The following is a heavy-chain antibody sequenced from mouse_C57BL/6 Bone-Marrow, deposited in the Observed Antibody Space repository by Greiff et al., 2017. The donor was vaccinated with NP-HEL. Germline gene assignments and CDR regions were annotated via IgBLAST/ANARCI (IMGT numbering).Heavy chain of an antibody. CDR3: ARVSTMVKWVAY. V-gene: IGHV1-59*01. CDR2: IDPSDSYT. CDR1: GYTFTSYW. D-gene: IGHD2-2*01. J-gene: IGHJ3*01. Sequence: QVQLQQPGAELVRPGTSVKLSCKASGYTFTSYWMHWVKQRPGQGLEWIGVIDPSDSYTNYNQKFKGKATLTVDTPSSTAYMQLSSLTSEDSAVYYCARVSTMVKWVAYWGQGTLVTVSA.